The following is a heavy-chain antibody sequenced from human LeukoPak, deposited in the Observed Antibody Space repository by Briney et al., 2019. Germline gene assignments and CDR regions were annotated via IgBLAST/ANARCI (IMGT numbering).Heavy chain of an antibody. Sequence: ASVKVSCKASGYTFTGYYMHWVRRAPGQGLEWMGWINPNNGGTNYAQKFQGRVTMTRDTSISTAYMELSRLRSDDTAVYYCARGYALYSGRYIDFDYWGQGTLVTVSS. J-gene: IGHJ4*02. CDR3: ARGYALYSGRYIDFDY. V-gene: IGHV1-2*02. CDR1: GYTFTGYY. D-gene: IGHD1-26*01. CDR2: INPNNGGT.